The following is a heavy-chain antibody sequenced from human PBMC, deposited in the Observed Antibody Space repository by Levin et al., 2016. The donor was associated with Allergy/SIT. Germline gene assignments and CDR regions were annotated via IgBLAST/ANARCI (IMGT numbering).Heavy chain of an antibody. CDR1: GFTVSSNY. Sequence: GESLKISCAASGFTVSSNYMSWVRQAPGKGLEWVSVIYSGGSTYYADSVKGRFTISRDNSKNTLYLQMNSLRAEDTAVYYCARDGGYSYGYYDYWGQGTLVTVSS. V-gene: IGHV3-53*01. CDR2: IYSGGST. D-gene: IGHD5-18*01. CDR3: ARDGGYSYGYYDY. J-gene: IGHJ4*02.